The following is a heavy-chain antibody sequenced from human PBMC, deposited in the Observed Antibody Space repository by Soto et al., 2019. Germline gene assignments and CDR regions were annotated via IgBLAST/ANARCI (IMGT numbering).Heavy chain of an antibody. J-gene: IGHJ4*02. V-gene: IGHV3-23*01. D-gene: IGHD3-22*01. CDR2: ITGSGGST. CDR3: ATPYYYDSSGPPAF. Sequence: GGSLRLSCVASGFSFSDYAMSWVRQAPGKGLEWVSAITGSGGSTYHADSVKGRLTISRDNAKNSLYLQMNSLRVEDSAVYYCATPYYYDSSGPPAFWGQGTLVTVSS. CDR1: GFSFSDYA.